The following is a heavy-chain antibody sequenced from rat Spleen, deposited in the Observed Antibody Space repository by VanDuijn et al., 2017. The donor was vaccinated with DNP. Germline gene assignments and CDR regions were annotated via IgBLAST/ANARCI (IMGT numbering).Heavy chain of an antibody. V-gene: IGHV5-7*01. J-gene: IGHJ4*01. CDR3: ARHRSDTISMDY. D-gene: IGHD1-5*01. CDR2: ISSDGTST. Sequence: DVQLVESGGGLVQPGRSLKLSCAASGFIFSDYDMVWVRQAPKRGLEWVATISSDGTSTYFRESVKGRFTISRDSAKSTLSLQMDSLLSEDTATYYCARHRSDTISMDYWGQGTSVTVSS. CDR1: GFIFSDYD.